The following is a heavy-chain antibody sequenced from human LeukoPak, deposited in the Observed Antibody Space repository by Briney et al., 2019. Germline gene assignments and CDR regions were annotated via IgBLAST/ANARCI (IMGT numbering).Heavy chain of an antibody. Sequence: GGSLRLSCAASGFTFSSYAMSWVRQAPGKGLEWVSAISGSGGSTYYADSVKGRFTISRDNSKNTLYLQMNSLRDEDTAVYYCAKDLGYDYGVFDYWGQGILVTVSS. CDR3: AKDLGYDYGVFDY. D-gene: IGHD3-16*01. CDR1: GFTFSSYA. J-gene: IGHJ4*02. CDR2: ISGSGGST. V-gene: IGHV3-23*01.